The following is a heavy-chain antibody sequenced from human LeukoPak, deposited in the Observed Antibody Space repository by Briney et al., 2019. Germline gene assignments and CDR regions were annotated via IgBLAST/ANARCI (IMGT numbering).Heavy chain of an antibody. CDR3: ARDCGGDCYSGDAFDI. CDR1: GGTFSSYA. CDR2: IIPIFGTA. Sequence: SVKVSCKASGGTFSSYAISWVRQAPGQGLGWMGGIIPIFGTANYAQKFQGRVTITADKSTSTAYMELSSLRSEDTAVYYCARDCGGDCYSGDAFDIWGQGTMVTVSS. V-gene: IGHV1-69*06. J-gene: IGHJ3*02. D-gene: IGHD2-21*02.